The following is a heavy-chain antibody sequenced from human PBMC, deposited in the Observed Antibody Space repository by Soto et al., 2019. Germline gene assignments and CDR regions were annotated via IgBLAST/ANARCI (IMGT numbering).Heavy chain of an antibody. J-gene: IGHJ4*02. CDR2: IYTGGST. D-gene: IGHD1-1*01. V-gene: IGHV3-66*01. Sequence: EVQLVESGGGLVQPGGSLRLSCAVSGFSVNRKYMSWVRQAPGKGPEWVGIIYTGGSTDYAGSMKGRFTISRDDSKNTLYLQMNSLRVEDTAVYYCARDDSWNSGWPYYFDFWGQGVLVTVSS. CDR3: ARDDSWNSGWPYYFDF. CDR1: GFSVNRKY.